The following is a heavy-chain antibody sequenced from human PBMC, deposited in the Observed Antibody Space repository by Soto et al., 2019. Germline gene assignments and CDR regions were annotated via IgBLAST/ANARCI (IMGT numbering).Heavy chain of an antibody. CDR1: GFSFNSYA. Sequence: EVQLLESGGGLVQPGGSLRLACAASGFSFNSYAMVWVRQAPGKGLEWVSVISARGGSSYFADSVKGRFTISRDNSKNVLSLEMNNLRAEDTATYFCAKGLYDTLIDGYYHYYGLDVWGQGTTVTVSS. V-gene: IGHV3-23*01. D-gene: IGHD3-22*01. CDR3: AKGLYDTLIDGYYHYYGLDV. CDR2: ISARGGSS. J-gene: IGHJ6*02.